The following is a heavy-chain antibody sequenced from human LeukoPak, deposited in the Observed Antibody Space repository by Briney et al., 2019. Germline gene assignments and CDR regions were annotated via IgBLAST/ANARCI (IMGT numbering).Heavy chain of an antibody. J-gene: IGHJ4*02. D-gene: IGHD3-22*01. Sequence: GGSLRLSCAASGFTFSDYYMSWIRQAPGKGLEWVSYISSSSSYTNYADSVKGRFTISRDNAKNSLYLQMNSLRAEDTAVYYCAKFRPDSYSNYYDYWGQGTLVTVSS. CDR3: AKFRPDSYSNYYDY. CDR2: ISSSSSYT. CDR1: GFTFSDYY. V-gene: IGHV3-11*03.